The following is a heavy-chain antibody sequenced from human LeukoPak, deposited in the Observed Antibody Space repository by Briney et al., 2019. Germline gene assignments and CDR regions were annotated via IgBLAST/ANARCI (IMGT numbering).Heavy chain of an antibody. Sequence: ASVKVSCKASGGTFSSYAISWVRQAPGQGLEWMGGIIPNFGTANYAQKFQGRVTITADESTSTAYMELSSLRSEDTAVYYCARGSSGWYLSSAYYFDYWGQGTLVTVSS. D-gene: IGHD6-19*01. J-gene: IGHJ4*02. CDR2: IIPNFGTA. V-gene: IGHV1-69*13. CDR3: ARGSSGWYLSSAYYFDY. CDR1: GGTFSSYA.